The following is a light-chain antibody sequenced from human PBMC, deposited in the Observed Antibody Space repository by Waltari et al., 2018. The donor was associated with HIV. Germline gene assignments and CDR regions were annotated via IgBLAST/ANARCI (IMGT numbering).Light chain of an antibody. CDR3: MHVQQTPV. CDR1: QSLVHQNGQNY. J-gene: IGKJ1*01. Sequence: MALIQSSDSLAGSLGEPATFSFRPRQSLVHQNGQNYLDWYIHRPGQPQKLLIYLGFRRASGVPDRIAGSGSGTDFILKISRVEPEDVGVYYCMHVQQTPVFGQGTKVEVK. CDR2: LGF. V-gene: IGKV2-28*01.